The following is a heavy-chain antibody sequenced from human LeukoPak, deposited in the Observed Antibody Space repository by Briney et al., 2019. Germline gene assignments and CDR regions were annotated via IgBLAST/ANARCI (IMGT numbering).Heavy chain of an antibody. D-gene: IGHD3-3*01. Sequence: SQTLSLTCTVSGGSISSSSYYWGWIRQPPGKGLEWIGSIYYSGSTYYDPSLKSRVTISVDTSKNQFSLKPSSVTAADTAVYYCAGHDFWSGYYRVEYYFDYWGQGTLVTVSS. J-gene: IGHJ4*02. CDR2: IYYSGST. CDR3: AGHDFWSGYYRVEYYFDY. CDR1: GGSISSSSYY. V-gene: IGHV4-39*01.